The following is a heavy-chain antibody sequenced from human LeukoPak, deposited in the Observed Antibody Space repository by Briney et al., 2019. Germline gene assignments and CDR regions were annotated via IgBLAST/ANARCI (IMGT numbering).Heavy chain of an antibody. CDR2: ITRSGSTT. D-gene: IGHD6-13*01. Sequence: PGESLRLSCAASGFTFSLYEMTWVRQAPGKGLEWVSYITRSGSTTYYADSVKGRFTISRDNAKNSLYLQMNSLTTEDTAVYYCARDMAAAGDYWGQGTLVTVSS. V-gene: IGHV3-48*03. CDR3: ARDMAAAGDY. J-gene: IGHJ4*02. CDR1: GFTFSLYE.